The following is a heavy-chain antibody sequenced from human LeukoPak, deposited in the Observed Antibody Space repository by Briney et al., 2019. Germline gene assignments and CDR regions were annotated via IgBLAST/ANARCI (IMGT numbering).Heavy chain of an antibody. CDR3: AKDYSLYCSSASCYTPFDY. CDR1: GFTFSNHG. J-gene: IGHJ4*02. D-gene: IGHD2-2*02. Sequence: GGSLRLSCAASGFTFSNHGMHWVRQAPGKGLEWLAFVRYDGSNKYYADSVKGRFTISRDYSRSMLFLQMDSLRAEDTAFYYCAKDYSLYCSSASCYTPFDYWGQGALVTVSS. V-gene: IGHV3-30*02. CDR2: VRYDGSNK.